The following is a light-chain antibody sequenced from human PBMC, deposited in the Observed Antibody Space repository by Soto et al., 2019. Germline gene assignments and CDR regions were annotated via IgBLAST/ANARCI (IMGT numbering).Light chain of an antibody. J-gene: IGKJ1*01. CDR3: KQSYSTQWT. Sequence: DIQITQSPSTLSASVGDRVTITCRASQSITSWLAWYQQKPGKAPNLLIYDASSLQSGVPSRFSGSGSGTDFTLTIGNLHPEDFAIYYCKQSYSTQWTFGQGTKVDIK. CDR2: DAS. CDR1: QSITSW. V-gene: IGKV1-5*01.